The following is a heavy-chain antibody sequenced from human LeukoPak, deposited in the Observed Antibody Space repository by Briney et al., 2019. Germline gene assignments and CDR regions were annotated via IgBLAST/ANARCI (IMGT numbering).Heavy chain of an antibody. CDR3: TRRIDATRWYDP. CDR2: INGDGSTT. D-gene: IGHD2-15*01. Sequence: PGGSLRLPCAASGFTFSTYWMHWVRQAPGEGLGWVSRINGDGSTTNYADSVKGRFTISRDNAKNTLYLQMNSLRAEDTAVYYCTRRIDATRWYDPWGQGTLVTVSS. J-gene: IGHJ5*02. V-gene: IGHV3-74*01. CDR1: GFTFSTYW.